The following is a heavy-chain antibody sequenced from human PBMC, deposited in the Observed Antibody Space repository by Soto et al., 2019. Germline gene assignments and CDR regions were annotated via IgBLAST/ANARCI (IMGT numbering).Heavy chain of an antibody. CDR1: GGSLSGYY. CDR2: INPGGIT. Sequence: QAQLKQWGADLLKPSETLSLTCAVYGGSLSGYYWTWIRQPPGKGLEWLGEINPGGITKYNPSVKSRLTISLDTFQMQVSLDLTSVTAADTAVYYCEREVIRMAMQSIDSLGPGSLVTVSS. D-gene: IGHD2-15*01. J-gene: IGHJ4*02. V-gene: IGHV4-34*01. CDR3: EREVIRMAMQSIDS.